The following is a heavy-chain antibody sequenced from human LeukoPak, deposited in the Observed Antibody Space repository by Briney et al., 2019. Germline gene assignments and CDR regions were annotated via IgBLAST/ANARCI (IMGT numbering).Heavy chain of an antibody. V-gene: IGHV4-59*01. CDR2: IHNSGSS. CDR3: ASLGGYYESRNCSQLETFDI. Sequence: SETLSLTCTVSGGSINNYFWSWIRQPPGKGLEWIGYIHNSGSSNYNPSLKSRATFAVDTSENQLSLRLNSVTAADTAVYYCASLGGYYESRNCSQLETFDIWGQGTMVTVSS. CDR1: GGSINNYF. J-gene: IGHJ3*02. D-gene: IGHD3-22*01.